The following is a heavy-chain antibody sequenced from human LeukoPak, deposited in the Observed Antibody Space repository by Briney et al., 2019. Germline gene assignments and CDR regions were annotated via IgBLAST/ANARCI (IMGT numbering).Heavy chain of an antibody. CDR1: GFTFSSYG. D-gene: IGHD3-22*01. V-gene: IGHV3-30*18. Sequence: SGRSLRLSCAASGFTFSSYGMHWVRQAPGKGLEWVAVISYDGSNKYYADSVKGRFTISRDNSKNTLYLQMNSLRAEDTAVYYCAKGSGYSYGYNYYDSSGYYYLDYWGQGTLVTVSS. CDR3: AKGSGYSYGYNYYDSSGYYYLDY. J-gene: IGHJ4*02. CDR2: ISYDGSNK.